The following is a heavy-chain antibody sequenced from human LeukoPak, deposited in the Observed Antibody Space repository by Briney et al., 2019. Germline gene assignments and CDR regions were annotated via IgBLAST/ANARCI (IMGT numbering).Heavy chain of an antibody. CDR2: IYYSGST. J-gene: IGHJ4*02. CDR1: GGSISSGGYY. CDR3: AARGGYYDDSGHWDH. Sequence: SETLSLTCTVSGGSISSGGYYWSWIRQPPGKGLEWIGYIYYSGSTYYNPSLKSRVTISVDTSKNQFSLKLSSVTAADTAVYYCAARGGYYDDSGHWDHWGQGTLVTVSS. D-gene: IGHD3-22*01. V-gene: IGHV4-31*03.